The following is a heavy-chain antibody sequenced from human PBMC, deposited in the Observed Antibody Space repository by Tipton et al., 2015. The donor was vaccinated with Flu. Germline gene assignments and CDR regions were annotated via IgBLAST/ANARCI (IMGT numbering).Heavy chain of an antibody. V-gene: IGHV4-39*01. CDR3: ARTYGPFNWFDP. CDR1: GGSISSSTDY. CDR2: IYYGGST. J-gene: IGHJ5*02. D-gene: IGHD3-10*01. Sequence: GLVKPSETLSLTCIVSGGSISSSTDYWGWIRQPPGKGLEWIGSIYYGGSTYYNPSLRSRVTISLDTSKNQFSLRLSSVTAADTAIYCCARTYGPFNWFDPWGQGALVTVSS.